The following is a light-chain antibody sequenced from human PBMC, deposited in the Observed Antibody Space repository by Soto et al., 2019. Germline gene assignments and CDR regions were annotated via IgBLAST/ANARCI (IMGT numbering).Light chain of an antibody. J-gene: IGKJ1*01. V-gene: IGKV3-20*01. CDR1: QSVSSTY. CDR2: ATS. Sequence: EIVLTQSPGTLSLSPGERASLSCRASQSVSSTYLAWYQQKPGQAPRLLIYATSTRATGIPDRSSGSGSGTDFTLTFSRLEPGDFAVYYCQQYGSSLWTFGQGTKVEIK. CDR3: QQYGSSLWT.